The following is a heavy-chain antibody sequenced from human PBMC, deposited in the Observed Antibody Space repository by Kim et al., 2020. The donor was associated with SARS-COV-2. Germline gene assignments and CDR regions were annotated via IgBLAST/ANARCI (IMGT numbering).Heavy chain of an antibody. CDR1: GFTFSSYS. D-gene: IGHD6-13*01. CDR2: ISSSSSYI. CDR3: ARESSVNISSWY. V-gene: IGHV3-21*01. Sequence: GGSLRLSCAASGFTFSSYSMNWVRQAPGKGLEWVSSISSSSSYINYADSVKGRFTISRDNAKNSLYLQMNSLRAEDTAVYYCARESSVNISSWY. J-gene: IGHJ2*01.